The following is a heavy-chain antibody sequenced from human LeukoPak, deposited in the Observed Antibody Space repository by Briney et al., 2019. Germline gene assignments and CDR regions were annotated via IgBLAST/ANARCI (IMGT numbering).Heavy chain of an antibody. J-gene: IGHJ4*02. CDR1: GFTFSSTV. CDR3: AKDRYGAAGYSSGWSDY. Sequence: GGSLRLSCAASGFTFSSTVMTWVRQAPGKGLEWVSTISPDGKYIYYADSLRGRFTMSRDNSKNTLYLQMNSLRAEDTAVYYCAKDRYGAAGYSSGWSDYWGQGTLVTVSS. CDR2: ISPDGKYI. V-gene: IGHV3-23*01. D-gene: IGHD6-19*01.